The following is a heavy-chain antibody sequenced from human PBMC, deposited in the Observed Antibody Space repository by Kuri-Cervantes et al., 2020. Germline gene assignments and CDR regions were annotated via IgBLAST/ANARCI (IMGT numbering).Heavy chain of an antibody. CDR3: AKGFGGSRYAMDV. Sequence: GESLKISCIASGFTFRSYAIHWVRQAPGKGLEWVSYISSSSSTTYYADSVKGRFTISRDNSQNTLSLQMNSLTAEDSAVYYCAKGFGGSRYAMDVWGQGTTVTVSS. V-gene: IGHV3-23*01. CDR2: ISSSSSTT. CDR1: GFTFRSYA. D-gene: IGHD1-26*01. J-gene: IGHJ6*02.